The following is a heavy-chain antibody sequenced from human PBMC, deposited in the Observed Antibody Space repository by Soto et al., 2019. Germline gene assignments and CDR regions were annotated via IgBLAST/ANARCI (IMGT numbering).Heavy chain of an antibody. D-gene: IGHD2-2*01. V-gene: IGHV1-2*04. J-gene: IGHJ6*02. CDR1: GYTFTGYY. Sequence: GASVKVSCKASGYTFTGYYMHWVRQAPGQGLEWMGWINPNSGGTNYAQKFQGWVTMTRDTSISTAYMELSRLRSDDTAVYYCARGPLLVPAATSYYYYYGMDVWGQGTTVTVSS. CDR2: INPNSGGT. CDR3: ARGPLLVPAATSYYYYYGMDV.